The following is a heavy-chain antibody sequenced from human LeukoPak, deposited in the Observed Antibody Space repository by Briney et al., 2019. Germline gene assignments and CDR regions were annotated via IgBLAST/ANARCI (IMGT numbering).Heavy chain of an antibody. D-gene: IGHD4/OR15-4a*01. CDR2: IIPIFGTA. CDR1: GYTFTGYY. CDR3: ARGRTITLYYFDY. J-gene: IGHJ4*02. Sequence: ASVKVSCKASGYTFTGYYMHWVRQAPGQGLEWMGGIIPIFGTANYAQKFQGRVTITADESTSTAYMELSSLRSEDTAVYYCARGRTITLYYFDYWGQGTLVTVSS. V-gene: IGHV1-69*13.